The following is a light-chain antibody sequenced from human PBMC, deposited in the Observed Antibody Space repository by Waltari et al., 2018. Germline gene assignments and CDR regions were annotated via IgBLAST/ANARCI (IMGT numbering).Light chain of an antibody. CDR2: DAS. V-gene: IGKV3-15*01. CDR3: QQYDNWPLT. Sequence: ETVMTQSQATLSVYPGERATLSCRASQRITNNLAWYQQKGGQAPRLLLFDASTRATGISARFSGRGYGTEFTLTISSLQSEDFAVYYCQQYDNWPLTFGQGTRLDIK. CDR1: QRITNN. J-gene: IGKJ5*01.